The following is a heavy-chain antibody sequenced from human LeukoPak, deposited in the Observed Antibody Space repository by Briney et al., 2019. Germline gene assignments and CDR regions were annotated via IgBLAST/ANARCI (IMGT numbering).Heavy chain of an antibody. CDR2: INPNSGGT. Sequence: GASVKVSCKASGYTFTGYYMHWVRQAPGQGLEWMGWINPNSGGTNYAQKFQGRVTRTRDTSISTAYMELSRLRSDDTAVYYCARDYRTVVGALDPWGQGTLVTVSS. CDR3: ARDYRTVVGALDP. D-gene: IGHD1-26*01. J-gene: IGHJ5*02. V-gene: IGHV1-2*02. CDR1: GYTFTGYY.